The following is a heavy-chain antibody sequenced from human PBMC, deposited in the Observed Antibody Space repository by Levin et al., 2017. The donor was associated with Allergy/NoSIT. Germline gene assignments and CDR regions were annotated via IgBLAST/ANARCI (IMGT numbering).Heavy chain of an antibody. CDR3: ARDGGSSYQLPNWYFDR. D-gene: IGHD2-2*01. Sequence: PGGSLRLSCAASGFTFSSYGMHWVRQAPGKGLEWVAVIWYDGSNKYYADSVKGRFTISRDNSKNTLYLQMNSLRAEDTAVYYCARDGGSSYQLPNWYFDRWGRGTLVTVSS. V-gene: IGHV3-33*01. J-gene: IGHJ2*01. CDR1: GFTFSSYG. CDR2: IWYDGSNK.